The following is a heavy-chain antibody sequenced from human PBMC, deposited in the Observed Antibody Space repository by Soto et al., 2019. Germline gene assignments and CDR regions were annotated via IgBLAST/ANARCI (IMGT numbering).Heavy chain of an antibody. J-gene: IGHJ5*02. CDR2: IYHSGNT. V-gene: IGHV4-34*01. CDR1: GGSFSGYY. D-gene: IGHD3-10*01. Sequence: TSETLSLTCAVYGGSFSGYYWSWLRQPPGKGLEWIGYIYHSGNTYYNPSLKSRVTISVDRSKNQFSLKLSSVTAADTAVYYCARLLLWFGEHHNWFDPWGQGTLVTVSS. CDR3: ARLLLWFGEHHNWFDP.